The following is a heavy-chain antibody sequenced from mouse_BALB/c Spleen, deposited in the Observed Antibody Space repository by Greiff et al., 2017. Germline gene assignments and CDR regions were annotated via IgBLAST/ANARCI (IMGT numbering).Heavy chain of an antibody. D-gene: IGHD2-14*01. Sequence: QVQLKHPGAELVKPGASVKMSCKASGYTFTSYWINWVKQRPGKGLEWIGDIYPGRGITNYNEKFKSKATLTLDTSSSTAYMQLSSLTSEDSAVDYCSEGDRYDGFDYWGQGTTLTVSS. CDR2: IYPGRGIT. J-gene: IGHJ2*01. CDR3: SEGDRYDGFDY. CDR1: GYTFTSYW. V-gene: IGHV1-55*01.